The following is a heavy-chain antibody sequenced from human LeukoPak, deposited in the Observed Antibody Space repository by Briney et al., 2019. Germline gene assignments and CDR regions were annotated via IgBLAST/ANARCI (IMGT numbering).Heavy chain of an antibody. CDR3: AREGSIFGVVRPRYNWFDP. J-gene: IGHJ5*02. CDR1: GYTFTSYG. Sequence: GASVKVSCKASGYTFTSYGISWVRQAPGQGLEWMGWISAYNGNTNYAQKLQGRVTITTDESTSTAYMELSSLRSEDTAVYYCAREGSIFGVVRPRYNWFDPWGQGTLVTVSS. CDR2: ISAYNGNT. D-gene: IGHD3-3*01. V-gene: IGHV1-18*01.